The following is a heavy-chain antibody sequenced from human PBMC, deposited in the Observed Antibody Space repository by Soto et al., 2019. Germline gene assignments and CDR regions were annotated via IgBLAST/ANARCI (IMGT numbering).Heavy chain of an antibody. CDR1: GFTFINYG. Sequence: GSLRVSCAASGFTFINYGMHSVRQAPGKGLEWVAIIWHDGSNKYYGDAVKGRFTISRDNSKNTLYLQMNSLRPEATAVYYCAREKAYSKDHWGQGTLLTVSS. V-gene: IGHV3-33*01. J-gene: IGHJ4*02. D-gene: IGHD4-4*01. CDR3: AREKAYSKDH. CDR2: IWHDGSNK.